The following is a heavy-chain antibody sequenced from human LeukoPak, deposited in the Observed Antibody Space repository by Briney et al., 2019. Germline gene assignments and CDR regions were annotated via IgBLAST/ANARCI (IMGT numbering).Heavy chain of an antibody. D-gene: IGHD4-17*01. Sequence: GGSLRLSCVASGFTFGKYWMSWVRQAPGKGLEWVANIKLDGSEKNYVDSVKGRFTISRDNTKNSLYLQMNSLRVEDTAVFYCARAGGSTVSHSDYWGQGTLVTVSS. V-gene: IGHV3-7*03. CDR2: IKLDGSEK. CDR1: GFTFGKYW. CDR3: ARAGGSTVSHSDY. J-gene: IGHJ4*02.